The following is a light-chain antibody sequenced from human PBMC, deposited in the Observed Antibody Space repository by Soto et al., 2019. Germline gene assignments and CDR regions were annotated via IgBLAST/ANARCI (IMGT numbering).Light chain of an antibody. CDR1: HSISSN. Sequence: EIVMTQSPATLSVSPGERATLSCRASHSISSNVAWYQQKPGQAPRLLIYGVSTRATDIPARFSGSGSGTEFSFTISSLQSEDFAVYYCQQHNNWPWTFGQGTKVEIK. CDR3: QQHNNWPWT. CDR2: GVS. J-gene: IGKJ1*01. V-gene: IGKV3-15*01.